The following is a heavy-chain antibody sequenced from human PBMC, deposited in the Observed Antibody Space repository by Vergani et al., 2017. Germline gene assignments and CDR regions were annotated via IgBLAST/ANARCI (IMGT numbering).Heavy chain of an antibody. D-gene: IGHD4-23*01. CDR3: ASRLRWYPFDY. V-gene: IGHV4-34*01. CDR1: GGSFSGYY. CDR2: INHSGST. J-gene: IGHJ4*02. Sequence: QVQLQQWGAGLLTPSETLSLTCAVYGGSFSGYYWSWIRQPPGKGLEWIGEINHSGSTNYNPSLKSRVTISVDTSKNQFSLKLSSVTAADTAVYYCASRLRWYPFDYWGQGTLVTVSS.